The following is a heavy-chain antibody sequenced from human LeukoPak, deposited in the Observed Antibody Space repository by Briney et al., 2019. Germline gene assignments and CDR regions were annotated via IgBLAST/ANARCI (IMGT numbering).Heavy chain of an antibody. CDR1: GYSISSGYY. V-gene: IGHV4-38-2*02. Sequence: PSETLSLTCTVSGYSISSGYYWGWIRQPPGKGLEWIGSIYHSGSTYYNPSLKSRVTISVDTSKNQFSLKLSSVTAADTAVYYCARESTERIVVVTATPPYYFDYWGQGTLVTVSS. CDR2: IYHSGST. CDR3: ARESTERIVVVTATPPYYFDY. J-gene: IGHJ4*02. D-gene: IGHD2-21*02.